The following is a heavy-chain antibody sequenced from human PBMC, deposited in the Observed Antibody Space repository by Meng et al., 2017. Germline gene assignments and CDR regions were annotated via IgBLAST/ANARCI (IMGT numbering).Heavy chain of an antibody. CDR2: IWYDGSNK. CDR3: ARGLSTTYWYFDL. Sequence: QVQLVQSGAEVKKPGASVKVSCKASGYTFTSYGINWVRQAPGKGLEWVAVIWYDGSNKYYADSVKGRFTISRDNSKNTLYLQMNSLRAEDTAVYYCARGLSTTYWYFDLWGRGTLVTVSS. V-gene: IGHV3-33*01. J-gene: IGHJ2*01. D-gene: IGHD2/OR15-2a*01. CDR1: GYTFTSYG.